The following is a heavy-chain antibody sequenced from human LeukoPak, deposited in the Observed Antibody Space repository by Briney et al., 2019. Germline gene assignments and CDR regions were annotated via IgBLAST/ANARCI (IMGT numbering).Heavy chain of an antibody. CDR2: LKGDRSEE. Sequence: GGSLRLSCSASGFTFRSHAMHWVRQAPGEGLVWVSRLKGDRSEESYADSVKGRFTISRDNAKNTLYLQMSSLRAEDTAVYYCARCGFTGPVTAYLDYWGQGAPVTVSS. J-gene: IGHJ4*02. CDR3: ARCGFTGPVTAYLDY. V-gene: IGHV3-74*01. CDR1: GFTFRSHA. D-gene: IGHD5-12*01.